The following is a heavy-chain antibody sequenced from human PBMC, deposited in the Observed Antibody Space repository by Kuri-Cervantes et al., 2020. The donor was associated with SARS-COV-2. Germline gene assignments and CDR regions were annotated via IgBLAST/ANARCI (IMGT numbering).Heavy chain of an antibody. V-gene: IGHV1-2*02. J-gene: IGHJ4*02. CDR1: GYTFTSYY. CDR2: IIPNSGGT. D-gene: IGHD3-3*01. Sequence: ASVKVSCKASGYTFTSYYMHWVRQAPGQGLEWMGWIIPNSGGTNYAQKFQGRVTMTRDTSISTAYMELSRLRSNDTAVYYCARQRGGFLEWLLYYDYWGQGTLVTVSS. CDR3: ARQRGGFLEWLLYYDY.